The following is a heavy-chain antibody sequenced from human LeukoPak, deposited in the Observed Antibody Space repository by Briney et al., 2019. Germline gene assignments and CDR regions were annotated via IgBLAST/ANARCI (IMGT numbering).Heavy chain of an antibody. CDR2: INHSGST. V-gene: IGHV4-34*01. CDR1: GGSFSGYY. Sequence: KTSETLSLTCAVYGGSFSGYYWSWIRQPPGKGLEWIGEINHSGSTNYNPSLKSRVTISVDTSKNQFSLKLSSVTAADTAVYYCARDTGVWGRYRLAWFDPWGQGTLVTVSS. D-gene: IGHD3-16*02. CDR3: ARDTGVWGRYRLAWFDP. J-gene: IGHJ5*02.